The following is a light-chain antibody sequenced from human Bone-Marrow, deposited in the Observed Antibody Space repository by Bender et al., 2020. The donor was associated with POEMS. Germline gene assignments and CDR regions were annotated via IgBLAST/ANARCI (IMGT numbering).Light chain of an antibody. V-gene: IGLV2-8*01. CDR2: EVS. Sequence: QSVLTQPPSVSGTPGQRVIISCSGSSSNIGNNSVCWYQHHPGKAPKLMIYEVSRRPSGVPDRFSGSKSGNTASLTVSGLQAEDEADYYCSSYAGSNSVVFGGGTKLTVL. J-gene: IGLJ2*01. CDR1: SSNIGNNS. CDR3: SSYAGSNSVV.